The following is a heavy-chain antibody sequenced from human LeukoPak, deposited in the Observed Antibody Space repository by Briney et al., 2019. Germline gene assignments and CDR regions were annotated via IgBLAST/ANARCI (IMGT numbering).Heavy chain of an antibody. J-gene: IGHJ3*01. D-gene: IGHD3-9*01. CDR2: IRSKAYGGTT. CDR1: GFTFGDYA. Sequence: GSLRLSCTASGFTFGDYAMSWVRQAPGKGLEWVGFIRSKAYGGTTEYAASVKGRFTTSRDDSKSIAYLQMNSLKTEDTAVYYCTRELRYFDWLPTLMVWGQGTMVTVSS. V-gene: IGHV3-49*04. CDR3: TRELRYFDWLPTLMV.